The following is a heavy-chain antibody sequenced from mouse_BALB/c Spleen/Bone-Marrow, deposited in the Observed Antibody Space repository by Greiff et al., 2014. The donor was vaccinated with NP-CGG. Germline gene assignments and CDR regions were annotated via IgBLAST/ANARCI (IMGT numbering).Heavy chain of an antibody. CDR2: ISSGGGYT. Sequence: EVKLVESGGDLVKPGGSLKLSCAASGFTFSSYGMSWVRQTPDKRLEWVATISSGGGYTYYPDSVKGRLTISRDNAKNTLYLQMSSLKSEDTAMYYCARQGNDYAAWFAYWGQGTLVTVSA. CDR3: ARQGNDYAAWFAY. D-gene: IGHD2-4*01. V-gene: IGHV5-6*01. J-gene: IGHJ3*01. CDR1: GFTFSSYG.